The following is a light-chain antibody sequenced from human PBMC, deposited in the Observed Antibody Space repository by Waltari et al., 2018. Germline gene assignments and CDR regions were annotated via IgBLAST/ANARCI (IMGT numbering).Light chain of an antibody. Sequence: QSALTQPASVSGSPGQSITISCTGTSSDVGNYKHVSCYQQHPGKAPKLMIYEVATRPSGVSNLFPASKSGNTASLTICGIQAEDEADYYCCSYAASSNWVFGGGTKLTVL. CDR3: CSYAASSNWV. CDR1: SSDVGNYKH. V-gene: IGLV2-23*02. J-gene: IGLJ3*02. CDR2: EVA.